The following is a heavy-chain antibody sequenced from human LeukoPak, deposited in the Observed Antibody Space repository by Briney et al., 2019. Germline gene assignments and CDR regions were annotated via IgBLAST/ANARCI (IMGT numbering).Heavy chain of an antibody. D-gene: IGHD2-21*02. CDR1: GFTFSSYG. Sequence: SGGSLRLSCAASGFTFSSYGMHWVRQAPGKGLEWVAVISYDGSNKYYADSVKGRFTISRDNSKNTLYLQMNSLRAEDTAVYYCAKDPCGGDCYAHDFWGQGTLVTVSS. CDR3: AKDPCGGDCYAHDF. V-gene: IGHV3-30*18. CDR2: ISYDGSNK. J-gene: IGHJ4*02.